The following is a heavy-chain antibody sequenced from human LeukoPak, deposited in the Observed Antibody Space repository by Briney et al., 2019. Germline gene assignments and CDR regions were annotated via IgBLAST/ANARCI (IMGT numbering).Heavy chain of an antibody. CDR1: GGSMSGAY. CDR2: VFFTGNT. Sequence: SETLSLTCTVSGGSMSGAYWSWIRQPPGKGLEWIGYVFFTGNTNYNPSLGSRLTISVDTSRSQFSLKLNSVTAADTAVYYCAKDESSGWFDYWGQGTLVTVSS. V-gene: IGHV4-4*08. J-gene: IGHJ4*02. CDR3: AKDESSGWFDY. D-gene: IGHD6-19*01.